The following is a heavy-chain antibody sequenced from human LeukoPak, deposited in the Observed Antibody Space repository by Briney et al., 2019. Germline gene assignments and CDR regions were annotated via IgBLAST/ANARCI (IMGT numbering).Heavy chain of an antibody. D-gene: IGHD2-21*01. CDR3: ASCIGDYYYGMDV. CDR2: INHSGST. CDR1: GGSFSGYY. J-gene: IGHJ6*02. V-gene: IGHV4-34*01. Sequence: PSETLSLTCAVYGGSFSGYYWSWIRQPPGKGLEWIGEINHSGSTNYNPSLKSRVTISVDTSKNQFSLKLSSVTAADTAVYYCASCIGDYYYGMDVWGQGTTVTVSS.